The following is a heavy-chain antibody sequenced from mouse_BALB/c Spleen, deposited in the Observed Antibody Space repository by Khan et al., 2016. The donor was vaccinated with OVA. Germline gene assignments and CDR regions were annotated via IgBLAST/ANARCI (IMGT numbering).Heavy chain of an antibody. CDR2: IDPANDNT. Sequence: VQLQQSGAELVRSGASVKLSCTASGFTFKDYYIHWVKQRPEQGLEWIGWIDPANDNTDYGPTFQGQATLTADKSSNTAYLLLTSLTSEDTAVYYCNAGGNYHWGKGTTLPVSP. V-gene: IGHV14-4*02. CDR1: GFTFKDYY. CDR3: NAGGNYH. J-gene: IGHJ2*01. D-gene: IGHD2-1*01.